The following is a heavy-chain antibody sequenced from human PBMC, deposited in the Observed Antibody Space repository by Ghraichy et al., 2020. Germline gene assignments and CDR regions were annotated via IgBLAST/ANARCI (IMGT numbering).Heavy chain of an antibody. V-gene: IGHV4-34*01. J-gene: IGHJ4*02. CDR2: INHSGST. CDR3: ARGWGKESSSWRDFDY. CDR1: GGSFSGYY. Sequence: SETLSLTCAVYGGSFSGYYWSWIRQPPGKGLEWIGEINHSGSTNYNPSLKSRVTISVDTSKNQFSLKLSSVTAADTAVYYCARGWGKESSSWRDFDYWGQGTLVTVSS. D-gene: IGHD6-13*01.